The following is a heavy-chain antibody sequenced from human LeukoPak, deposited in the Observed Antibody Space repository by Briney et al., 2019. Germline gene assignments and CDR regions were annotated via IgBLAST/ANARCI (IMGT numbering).Heavy chain of an antibody. CDR1: GGTFSSYA. CDR3: ARSLLVKTRIQDYYYYYMDV. D-gene: IGHD5-18*01. J-gene: IGHJ6*03. CDR2: IIPIFGTA. V-gene: IGHV1-69*05. Sequence: GSSVKVSCKASGGTFSSYAISWVRQAPGQGLEWMGGIIPIFGTANYAQKFQGRVTITTDESTSTAYMELSSLRSEDTAVYYCARSLLVKTRIQDYYYYYMDVWGKGTTVTVSS.